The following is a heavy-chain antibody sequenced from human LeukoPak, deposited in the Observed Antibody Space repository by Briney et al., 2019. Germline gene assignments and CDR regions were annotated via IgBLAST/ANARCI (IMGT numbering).Heavy chain of an antibody. D-gene: IGHD6-19*01. CDR3: ARTYSSGWYYSDY. J-gene: IGHJ4*02. CDR1: GYTFTGYY. V-gene: IGHV1-2*04. Sequence: ASVKVSCKASGYTFTGYYMHWVRQAPGQGLEWMGWINPNSGGTNYAQKFQGWVTMTRDTSISTAYMELSRLRSDDTAVYYCARTYSSGWYYSDYWGQGTLVTVSS. CDR2: INPNSGGT.